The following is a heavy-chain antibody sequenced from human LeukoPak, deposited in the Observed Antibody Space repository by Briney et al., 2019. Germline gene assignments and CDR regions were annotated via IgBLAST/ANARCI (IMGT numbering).Heavy chain of an antibody. Sequence: PGGSLRLSCAASGFTFSSYGTHWVRQAPGKGLERVAVIWYDGSQKYYADSVKGRFTISRDNYENTLYLQMNSLRAEDTAVYYCARYYGDTTNALDFWGQGTMVTVSS. V-gene: IGHV3-33*01. CDR3: ARYYGDTTNALDF. D-gene: IGHD4-17*01. J-gene: IGHJ3*01. CDR1: GFTFSSYG. CDR2: IWYDGSQK.